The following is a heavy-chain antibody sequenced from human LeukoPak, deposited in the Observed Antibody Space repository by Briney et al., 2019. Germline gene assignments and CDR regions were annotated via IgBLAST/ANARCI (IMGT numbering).Heavy chain of an antibody. J-gene: IGHJ4*02. CDR3: ARVHGDYVFDYFDY. V-gene: IGHV1-18*01. D-gene: IGHD4-17*01. CDR2: ISAYNGNT. CDR1: GYTFTSYG. Sequence: ASVKVPCKASGYTFTSYGISWVRQAPGQGLEWMGWISAYNGNTNYAQKLQGRVTMTTDTSTSTAYMELRSLRSDDTAVYYCARVHGDYVFDYFDYWGQGTLVTVSS.